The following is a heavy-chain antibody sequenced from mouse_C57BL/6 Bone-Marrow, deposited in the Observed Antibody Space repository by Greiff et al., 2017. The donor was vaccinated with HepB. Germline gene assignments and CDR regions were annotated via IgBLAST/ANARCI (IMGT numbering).Heavy chain of an antibody. D-gene: IGHD3-2*02. CDR2: IDPETGGT. Sequence: QVQLQQSGAELVRPGASVTLSCKASGYTFTDYEMHWVKQTPVHGLEWIGAIDPETGGTAYNQKFKGQAILTADKSSSTAYMELRSLTSEDSAVYYCTREGSGYEVDYWGQGTTLTVSS. CDR1: GYTFTDYE. CDR3: TREGSGYEVDY. V-gene: IGHV1-15*01. J-gene: IGHJ2*01.